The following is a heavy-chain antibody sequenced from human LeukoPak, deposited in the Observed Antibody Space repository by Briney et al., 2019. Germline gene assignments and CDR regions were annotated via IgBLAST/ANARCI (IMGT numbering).Heavy chain of an antibody. Sequence: ASVKVSCKASGYTFTSHFIHWVRQAPGQGLEWMGIINPSGGSTSYAQKFQGRVTMTRDMSTSTVYMELSSLRSEDTAVYYCARDIKQSIAAHNWFDPWGQGTLVTVSS. D-gene: IGHD6-6*01. V-gene: IGHV1-46*01. J-gene: IGHJ5*02. CDR2: INPSGGST. CDR3: ARDIKQSIAAHNWFDP. CDR1: GYTFTSHF.